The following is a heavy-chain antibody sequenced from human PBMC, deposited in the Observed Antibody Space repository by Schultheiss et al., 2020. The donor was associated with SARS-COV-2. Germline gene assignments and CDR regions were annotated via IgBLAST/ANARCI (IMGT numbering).Heavy chain of an antibody. V-gene: IGHV4-39*07. J-gene: IGHJ5*02. Sequence: SETLSLTCTVSGGSISSGDYYWSWVRQPPGKGLEWIGEIYHSGSTYYNPSLKSRVTISVDTSKNQFSLKLSSVTAADTAVYYCATARGYGSGSYFSGNWFDPWGQGTLVTVSS. CDR2: IYHSGST. CDR3: ATARGYGSGSYFSGNWFDP. CDR1: GGSISSGDYY. D-gene: IGHD3-10*01.